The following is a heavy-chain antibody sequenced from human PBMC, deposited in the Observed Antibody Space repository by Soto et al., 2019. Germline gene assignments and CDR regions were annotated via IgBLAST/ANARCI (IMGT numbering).Heavy chain of an antibody. J-gene: IGHJ5*02. Sequence: GGSLRLSCAASGFTFSSYAMHWVRQAPGKGLEWVAVISYDGSNKYYADSVKGRFTISRDNSKNTLYLQMNSLRAEDTAVYYCATPPGGGYCTNGVCDNWFDPWGQGTLVTVSS. CDR3: ATPPGGGYCTNGVCDNWFDP. D-gene: IGHD2-8*01. CDR1: GFTFSSYA. CDR2: ISYDGSNK. V-gene: IGHV3-30-3*01.